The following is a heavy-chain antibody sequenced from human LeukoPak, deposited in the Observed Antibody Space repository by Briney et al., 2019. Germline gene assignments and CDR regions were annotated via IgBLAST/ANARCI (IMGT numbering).Heavy chain of an antibody. CDR3: ASAGLTYGSGSYFVY. Sequence: GGSLRLSCAASGFPFDDYGMTWVRQAPGKGLEWVSGINWNGGSTGYADSVKGRFTISRDNAKNSLYLQMNSLRAEDTALYYCASAGLTYGSGSYFVYWGQGALVTVSS. CDR2: INWNGGST. V-gene: IGHV3-20*04. J-gene: IGHJ4*02. CDR1: GFPFDDYG. D-gene: IGHD3-10*01.